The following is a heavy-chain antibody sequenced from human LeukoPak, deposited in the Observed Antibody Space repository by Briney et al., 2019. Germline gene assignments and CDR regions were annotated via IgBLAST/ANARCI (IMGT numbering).Heavy chain of an antibody. D-gene: IGHD2-2*01. CDR3: AGATCSSTSCYYAFDI. V-gene: IGHV4-30-4*08. CDR2: IYYSGST. CDR1: GGSISSGDYY. J-gene: IGHJ3*02. Sequence: SETLSLTCTVSGGSISSGDYYWSWIRQPPGKGLEWIGYIYYSGSTYYNPSLKSRVTISVDTSKNQFSLKLSSVTAADTAVYYCAGATCSSTSCYYAFDIWGQGTMVTVSS.